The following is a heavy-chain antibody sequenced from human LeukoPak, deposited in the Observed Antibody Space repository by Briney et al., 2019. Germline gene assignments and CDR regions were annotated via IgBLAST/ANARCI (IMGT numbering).Heavy chain of an antibody. CDR3: AREVGFGVAAYSFDS. CDR1: GGSFSGYF. J-gene: IGHJ4*02. D-gene: IGHD3-3*01. V-gene: IGHV4-34*01. CDR2: INHKGNT. Sequence: PSETLSLTCAVYGGSFSGYFWSWIRQPPGKGPEWIGEINHKGNTNYNPSLKSRVTISVDTSKNQFSLNLSSVTAADTAVYYCAREVGFGVAAYSFDSWGQGTLVTVSS.